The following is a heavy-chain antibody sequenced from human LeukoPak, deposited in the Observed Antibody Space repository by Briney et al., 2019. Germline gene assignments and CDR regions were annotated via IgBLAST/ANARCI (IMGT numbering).Heavy chain of an antibody. CDR2: ISGSGGST. Sequence: GGSLRLSCAASGFTFSSYAMSWVRQAPGKGLEWVSAISGSGGSTYYADSVKGRFTTSRDNSKNTLYLQMDSLRVEDTAFYYCARDLAFSRLDYWGQGVLVTVSS. J-gene: IGHJ4*02. CDR3: ARDLAFSRLDY. CDR1: GFTFSSYA. D-gene: IGHD2/OR15-2a*01. V-gene: IGHV3-23*01.